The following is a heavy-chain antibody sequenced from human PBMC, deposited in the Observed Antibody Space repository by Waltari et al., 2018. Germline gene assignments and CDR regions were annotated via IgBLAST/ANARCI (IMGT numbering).Heavy chain of an antibody. CDR1: GFTFSNYG. J-gene: IGHJ4*02. Sequence: EMQLVESGGGLVQPGGSLRLSCSASGFTFSNYGMSWVRQAPGKGLEWVSTVSGNGGSTYNADSVEGRFTISRDNAKNTLFLQMNSLRAEDTAVYYCAKHARSTVTLIYYFDYWGQGILVSVSS. D-gene: IGHD4-17*01. CDR3: AKHARSTVTLIYYFDY. CDR2: VSGNGGST. V-gene: IGHV3-23*04.